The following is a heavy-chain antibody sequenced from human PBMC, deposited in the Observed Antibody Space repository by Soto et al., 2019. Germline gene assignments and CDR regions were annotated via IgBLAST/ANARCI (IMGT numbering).Heavy chain of an antibody. D-gene: IGHD5-12*01. CDR3: ARGNSGDDDEFDY. Sequence: ASVKVSCKASGYTFTGYYIHWVRQAPGQGLEWVAWINPNNGGTDYAQRFQGRVTVTRDTSITTAHMELSRLTYDDTAVYYCARGNSGDDDEFDYWGQGTLVTVSS. CDR2: INPNNGGT. V-gene: IGHV1-2*02. CDR1: GYTFTGYY. J-gene: IGHJ4*02.